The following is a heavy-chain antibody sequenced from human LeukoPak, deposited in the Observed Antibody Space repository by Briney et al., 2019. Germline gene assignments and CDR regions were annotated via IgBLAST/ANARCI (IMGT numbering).Heavy chain of an antibody. V-gene: IGHV3-23*01. CDR2: ISGSGGST. CDR1: GFTFSSYA. D-gene: IGHD2-2*01. CDR3: AKDRKYQLLRDAFDI. J-gene: IGHJ3*02. Sequence: PGGSLRLSCAASGFTFSSYAMSWVRQAPGKGLEWVSAISGSGGSTYYADSVKGRFTISRDNSKNTLYLQMSSLRAEDTAVYYCAKDRKYQLLRDAFDIWGQGTMVTVSS.